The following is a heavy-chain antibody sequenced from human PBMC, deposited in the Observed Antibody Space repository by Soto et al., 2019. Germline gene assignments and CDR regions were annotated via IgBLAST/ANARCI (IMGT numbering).Heavy chain of an antibody. Sequence: SETLSLTCTVSGGSISSYYWSWIRQPPGKGLEWIGYIYYSGSTNYNPSLKSRVTISVDTSKNQFSLKLSSVTAADTAVYYCARDDGGYDLSPFDYWAQGTLVTVSS. D-gene: IGHD5-12*01. CDR2: IYYSGST. J-gene: IGHJ4*02. CDR3: ARDDGGYDLSPFDY. CDR1: GGSISSYY. V-gene: IGHV4-59*01.